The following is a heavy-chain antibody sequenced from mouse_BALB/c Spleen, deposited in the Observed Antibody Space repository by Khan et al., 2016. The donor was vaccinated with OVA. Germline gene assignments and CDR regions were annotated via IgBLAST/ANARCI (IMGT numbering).Heavy chain of an antibody. CDR1: GYSFTSDYA. CDR2: IRNTGNT. Sequence: EVQLQESGPGLVKPSPSLSLTCTVTGYSFTSDYAHYGIRQLPESKLECGDNIRNTGNTTYNQTFKSRTSITGDKSSSTAFLQLSSLTSEDTAVYYCASERGRYYALDYWGQGTSVTVSS. CDR3: ASERGRYYALDY. J-gene: IGHJ4*01. V-gene: IGHV3-2*02.